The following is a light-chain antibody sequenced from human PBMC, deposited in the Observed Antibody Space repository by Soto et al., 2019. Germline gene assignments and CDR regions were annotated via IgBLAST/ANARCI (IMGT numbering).Light chain of an antibody. Sequence: EIVLTQSPATLSLSPGERATLSCRASQNISSYLAWYQQKPGQAPRLLIYDTSNRATGIPARFSGSGSGTDFTLTISSLEPEDFAVYCCQQGRNWPPTWTFGQGTKVDIK. J-gene: IGKJ1*01. CDR3: QQGRNWPPTWT. CDR1: QNISSY. V-gene: IGKV3-11*01. CDR2: DTS.